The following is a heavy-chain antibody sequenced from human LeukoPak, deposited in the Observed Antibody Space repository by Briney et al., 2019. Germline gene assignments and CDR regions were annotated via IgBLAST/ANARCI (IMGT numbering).Heavy chain of an antibody. CDR2: ISSSSSYI. D-gene: IGHD3-16*01. V-gene: IGHV3-21*01. CDR1: GFTFSSYS. J-gene: IGHJ4*02. Sequence: GGSLRLSCAASGFTFSSYSMNWVRQAPGKGLEWVLSISSSSSYIYYADSVKGRFTISRDNAKNSLYLQMNSLRAEDTAVYYCARFETHMITFGLVDYWGQGTLVTVSS. CDR3: ARFETHMITFGLVDY.